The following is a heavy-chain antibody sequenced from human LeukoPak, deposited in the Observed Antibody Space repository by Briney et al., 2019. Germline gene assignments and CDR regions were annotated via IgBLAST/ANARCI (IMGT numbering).Heavy chain of an antibody. J-gene: IGHJ6*02. CDR1: GFTFSDYA. V-gene: IGHV3-30*04. D-gene: IGHD7-27*01. CDR3: ARNKPLTGFFGMDV. Sequence: GRSLRLSCAASGFTFSDYAMHWVRQAPGKGLEWVAVISYGGSNEYYAASVKGRFTIPRDNSKNRLYLQMNSPRAEDTAVYYCARNKPLTGFFGMDVWGHGTTVTVSS. CDR2: ISYGGSNE.